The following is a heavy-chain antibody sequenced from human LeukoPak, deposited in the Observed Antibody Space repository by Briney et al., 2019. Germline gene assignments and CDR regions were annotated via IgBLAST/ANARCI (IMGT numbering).Heavy chain of an antibody. CDR3: VRDFEVPAAAPDYYYFYYMDV. V-gene: IGHV3-48*04. Sequence: GGSLRLSCAVSGFTFSVYGMNWVRQAPGKGLEWLSHISSGRTTIYYADSVKGRFTVSRDNVENSLFLQMNSLRVDDTAVYYCVRDFEVPAAAPDYYYFYYMDVWGTGTTVTVSS. CDR1: GFTFSVYG. D-gene: IGHD2-2*01. J-gene: IGHJ6*03. CDR2: ISSGRTTI.